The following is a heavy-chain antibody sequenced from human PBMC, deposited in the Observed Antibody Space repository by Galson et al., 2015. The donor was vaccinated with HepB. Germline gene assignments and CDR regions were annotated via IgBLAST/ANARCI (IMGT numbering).Heavy chain of an antibody. CDR1: GYSFTNYW. V-gene: IGHV5-10-1*01. CDR2: IDPTDSYT. D-gene: IGHD4-17*01. Sequence: QSGAEVKKPGESLRISCKGSGYSFTNYWISWVRQMPGKGLEWMGKIDPTDSYTTYSPSFQGHVTISADKSISAAYLQWSSLKASDTAMYYCARRGDDYGDYDFDYWGQGTLVTVS. CDR3: ARRGDDYGDYDFDY. J-gene: IGHJ4*02.